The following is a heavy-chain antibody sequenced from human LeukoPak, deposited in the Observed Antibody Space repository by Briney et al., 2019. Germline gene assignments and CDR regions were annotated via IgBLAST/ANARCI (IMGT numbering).Heavy chain of an antibody. CDR3: ARTYYYDSSGYYYYHGMDV. CDR2: IYYSGNT. V-gene: IGHV4-59*01. J-gene: IGHJ6*02. D-gene: IGHD3-22*01. Sequence: SETLSLTCTVSGGSISSYYWSWIRQPPGKGLEWIGYIYYSGNTNYNPSLKSRVTISVDTSKNQFSLKLSSVTAADTAVYYRARTYYYDSSGYYYYHGMDVWGQGTTVTVSS. CDR1: GGSISSYY.